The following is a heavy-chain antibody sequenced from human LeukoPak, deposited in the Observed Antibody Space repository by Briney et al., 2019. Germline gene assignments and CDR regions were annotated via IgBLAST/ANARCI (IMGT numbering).Heavy chain of an antibody. V-gene: IGHV5-51*01. CDR3: ARGEYYSDY. CDR1: GFRFRSYW. CDR2: IYPGDSDT. Sequence: GESLKISFKVSGFRFRSYWLGWVRQMPGKGLEWMGIIYPGDSDTIYSPSFEGQVTISVDKSVSTAYLQWSSLKASDTAMYYCARGEYYSDYWGQGPLVSVSS. D-gene: IGHD2/OR15-2a*01. J-gene: IGHJ4*02.